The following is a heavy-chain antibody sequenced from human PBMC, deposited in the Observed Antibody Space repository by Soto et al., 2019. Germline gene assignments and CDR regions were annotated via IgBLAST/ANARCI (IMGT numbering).Heavy chain of an antibody. CDR1: GFTVSSNY. V-gene: IGHV3-53*01. D-gene: IGHD3-16*02. CDR3: ARETYDYVWGSYRYTGYFDY. J-gene: IGHJ4*02. CDR2: IHSGGST. Sequence: EVQLVESGGGLIQPGGSLRLSCAASGFTVSSNYMSWVRQAPGKGLEWVSVIHSGGSTYYADSVKGRFTISRDNSKNTLYLQMNSLRAEDTAVYYCARETYDYVWGSYRYTGYFDYWGQGTLVTVSS.